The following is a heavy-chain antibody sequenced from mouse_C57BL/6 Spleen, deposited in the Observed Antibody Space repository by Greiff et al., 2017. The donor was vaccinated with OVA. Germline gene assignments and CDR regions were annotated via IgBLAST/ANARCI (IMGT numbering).Heavy chain of an antibody. V-gene: IGHV1-72*01. D-gene: IGHD1-1*01. CDR2: IDPNSGGT. CDR1: GYTFTSYW. Sequence: VQLQQPGAELVKPGASVKLSCKASGYTFTSYWMHWVKQRPGQGLEWIGRIDPNSGGTKYNEKFKSKATLTVDKPSSTAYMQLSSLTSEDSAVYYCAGYGKDYAMDYWGQGTSVTVSS. CDR3: AGYGKDYAMDY. J-gene: IGHJ4*01.